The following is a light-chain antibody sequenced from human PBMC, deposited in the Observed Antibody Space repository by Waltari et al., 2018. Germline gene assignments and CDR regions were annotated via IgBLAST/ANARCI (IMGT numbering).Light chain of an antibody. J-gene: IGKJ1*01. V-gene: IGKV1-5*03. CDR2: KAS. CDR1: ANLDRW. CDR3: QQYISSWT. Sequence: QLTQSPSTLSASVGDIVTITCRATANLDRWLAWYQQKPGKAPKLLIYKASNLEDGVPSRFSGSGSGTEFTLTINNLQPDDFATYYCQQYISSWTFGQGTKVESK.